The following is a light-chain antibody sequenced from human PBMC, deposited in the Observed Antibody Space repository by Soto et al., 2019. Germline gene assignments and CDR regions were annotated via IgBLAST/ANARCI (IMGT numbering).Light chain of an antibody. CDR2: VTS. CDR3: HQYGSLPLT. Sequence: EIVLTQSPGTLSLSPGERATLSCRASQTISTINLAWYQQKPGQAPRLLIYVTSNRAVGIPDRFRGSGSGTDFTLTISRLEPEDFMVYYCHQYGSLPLTFGGGAKVEIK. V-gene: IGKV3-20*01. J-gene: IGKJ4*01. CDR1: QTISTIN.